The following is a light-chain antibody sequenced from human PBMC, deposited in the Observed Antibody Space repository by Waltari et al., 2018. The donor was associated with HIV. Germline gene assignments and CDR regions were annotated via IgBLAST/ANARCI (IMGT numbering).Light chain of an antibody. Sequence: EIVLTQSPRTLSLSPGERATLSCRASQTISSMSLAWYQQKPGQAPRLVISGASYRATGFPDRFSGSGSGTDFTLTIHRLEPEDFAVYYCQQYGTFPRTFGQGTEVEIK. V-gene: IGKV3-20*01. J-gene: IGKJ1*01. CDR2: GAS. CDR1: QTISSMS. CDR3: QQYGTFPRT.